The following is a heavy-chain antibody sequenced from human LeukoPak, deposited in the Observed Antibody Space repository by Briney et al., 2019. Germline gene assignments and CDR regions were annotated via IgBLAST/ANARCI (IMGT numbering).Heavy chain of an antibody. Sequence: GGSLRLSCAASGFTFDDFAMHWVRQAPGKGLEWVSGIDWNSDNVAYADSVKGRFTISRDNAKNSLYLQMNNLRTEDMALYYCTKGSGESYDTSIDLDYWGQGTLVSVSS. D-gene: IGHD3-10*01. CDR1: GFTFDDFA. J-gene: IGHJ4*02. CDR2: IDWNSDNV. CDR3: TKGSGESYDTSIDLDY. V-gene: IGHV3-9*03.